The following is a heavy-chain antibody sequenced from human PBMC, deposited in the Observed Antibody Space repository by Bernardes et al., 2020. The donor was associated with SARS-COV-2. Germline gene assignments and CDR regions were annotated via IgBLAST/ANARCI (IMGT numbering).Heavy chain of an antibody. V-gene: IGHV1-2*04. CDR1: GYTFTGYY. CDR3: ARESPSMDGDYRYYFDY. J-gene: IGHJ4*02. D-gene: IGHD4-17*01. Sequence: AAVKVSCKASGYTFTGYYMHWVRQAPGQGLEWMGWINPNSGVTNYAQKFQGWVTMTRDTSISTAYMELSRLRSDDTAVYYCARESPSMDGDYRYYFDYWGQGTLVTVSS. CDR2: INPNSGVT.